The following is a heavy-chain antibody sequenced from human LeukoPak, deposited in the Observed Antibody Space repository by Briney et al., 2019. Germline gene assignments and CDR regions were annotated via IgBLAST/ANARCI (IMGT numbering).Heavy chain of an antibody. CDR2: ISSSGSTI. Sequence: GGSLRLSCAASGFTFSDYYMSWIRQAPGKGLEWVSYISSSGSTIYYADSVKGLLTSSRDNDTTSLYLQMHSLRAADTAVYYCARAPPPFSIAAAAEGEDAFDIWGQGTMVTVSS. D-gene: IGHD6-13*01. V-gene: IGHV3-11*04. J-gene: IGHJ3*02. CDR3: ARAPPPFSIAAAAEGEDAFDI. CDR1: GFTFSDYY.